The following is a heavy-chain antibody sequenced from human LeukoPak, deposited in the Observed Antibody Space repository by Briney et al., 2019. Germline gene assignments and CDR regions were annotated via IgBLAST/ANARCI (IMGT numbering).Heavy chain of an antibody. V-gene: IGHV3-30*02. CDR3: AKGGRDFWTLLDY. CDR1: GFTFSSYG. CDR2: IRYDGSNK. Sequence: PGGSLRLSCAASGFTFSSYGMHWVRQAPGRGLEWVAFIRYDGSNKYYADSAKGRFTISRDNSKNTLYLQMNSLRAEDTAVYYCAKGGRDFWTLLDYWGQGTLVTVSS. J-gene: IGHJ4*02. D-gene: IGHD3-3*01.